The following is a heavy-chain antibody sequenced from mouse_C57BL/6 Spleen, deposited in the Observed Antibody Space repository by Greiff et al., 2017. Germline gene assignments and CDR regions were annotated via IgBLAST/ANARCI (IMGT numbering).Heavy chain of an antibody. V-gene: IGHV5-4*03. D-gene: IGHD2-14*01. CDR1: GFTFSSYD. CDR2: ISDCGSYT. CDR3: ARWYDAYAMDY. J-gene: IGHJ4*01. Sequence: DVKLVESGGGLVKPGGSLKLSCAASGFTFSSYDMSWVRQTPEKRLEWVATISDCGSYTYSPDNVKGRFTISRDNAKNNLYLQMSQLKSEDTAMYYCARWYDAYAMDYWGQGASVTVAS.